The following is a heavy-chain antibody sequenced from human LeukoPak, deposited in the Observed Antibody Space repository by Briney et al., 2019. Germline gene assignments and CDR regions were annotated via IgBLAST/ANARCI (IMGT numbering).Heavy chain of an antibody. D-gene: IGHD5-12*01. V-gene: IGHV3-48*03. J-gene: IGHJ4*02. CDR3: ARGGLYGYDVFDY. CDR1: GFTFSSYE. Sequence: SGGSLRLSCAASGFTFSSYEVNWVRQAPGKGLEWVSYISGSGRTMSYADSVKGRFSISRDNAKNSLYLQMSSLRVEDTAVYHCARGGLYGYDVFDYWGQGTLVTVSS. CDR2: ISGSGRTM.